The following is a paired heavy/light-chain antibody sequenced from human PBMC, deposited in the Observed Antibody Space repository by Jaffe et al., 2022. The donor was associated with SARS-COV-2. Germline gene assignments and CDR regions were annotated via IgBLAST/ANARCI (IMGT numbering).Heavy chain of an antibody. CDR1: GFTFTSYV. Sequence: QVQLVESGGGVVQPGRSLRLSCAASGFTFTSYVIHWVRQAPDKGLEWVTFIQKDGGSKFYADSVKGRFTISRDTSKNTLYLQMNSLRAEDTAMYYCAREFDGFDMWGQGTMVTVS. V-gene: IGHV3-30*04. CDR2: IQKDGGSK. CDR3: AREFDGFDM. J-gene: IGHJ3*02.
Light chain of an antibody. CDR1: NNNVDFQG. CDR2: RSN. Sequence: QAGLTQPPSVSMGLRQTATLTCTGNNNNVDFQGAIWLQQHQGHPPKLLSYRSNDRPSGISERFSASRSGNTASLTITGLQSEDEADYYCSSWDRSLNAWVFGGGTKLTVL. V-gene: IGLV10-54*04. J-gene: IGLJ3*02. CDR3: SSWDRSLNAWV.